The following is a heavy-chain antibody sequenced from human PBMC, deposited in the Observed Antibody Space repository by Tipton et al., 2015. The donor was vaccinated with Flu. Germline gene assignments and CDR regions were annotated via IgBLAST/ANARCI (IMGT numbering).Heavy chain of an antibody. J-gene: IGHJ5*02. V-gene: IGHV3-30*18. CDR1: GFTFSSYG. CDR3: AKDGSYYYDSSGYYYNWFDP. Sequence: SLRLSCAASGFTFSSYGMHWVRQAPGKGLEWVAVISYDGSNKYYADSVKGRFTISRDNSKNTLYLQMNSLRAEDTAVYYCAKDGSYYYDSSGYYYNWFDPWGQGTLVTVSS. CDR2: ISYDGSNK. D-gene: IGHD3-22*01.